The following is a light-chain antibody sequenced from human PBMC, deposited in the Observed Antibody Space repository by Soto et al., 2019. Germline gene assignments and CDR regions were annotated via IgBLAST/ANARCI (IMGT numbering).Light chain of an antibody. CDR3: AAWDDSFVV. CDR1: RSNIGTND. J-gene: IGLJ2*01. V-gene: IGLV1-47*01. CDR2: RSI. Sequence: QSALTQPPSASGAPGQTVSISCSGRRSNIGTNDVYWYQQLPGTAPKLLIYRSIQRPSGVPERFSGAKSGTSASLSISGLRSEDEADYYCAAWDDSFVVFGGGTKVTVL.